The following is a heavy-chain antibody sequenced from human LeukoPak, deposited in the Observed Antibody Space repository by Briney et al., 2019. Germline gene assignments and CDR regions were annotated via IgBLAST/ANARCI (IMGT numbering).Heavy chain of an antibody. D-gene: IGHD3-3*01. Sequence: PSETLSLTCTVSGGSISSYYWSWIRQPAGKGLEWIGRIYTSGSTNYNPSLKSRVTMSVDTSKNQFSLKLSSVTAADTAVYYCARESRRRFLEWLHWFDPWGQVTLVTVSS. V-gene: IGHV4-4*07. CDR3: ARESRRRFLEWLHWFDP. J-gene: IGHJ5*02. CDR2: IYTSGST. CDR1: GGSISSYY.